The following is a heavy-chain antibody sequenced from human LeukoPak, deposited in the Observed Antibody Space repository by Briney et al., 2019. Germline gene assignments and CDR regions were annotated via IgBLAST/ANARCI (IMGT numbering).Heavy chain of an antibody. V-gene: IGHV4-30-2*01. CDR2: IYHSGST. CDR1: GGSISSGGYY. J-gene: IGHJ5*02. CDR3: ARGIYCSSTSCYLNWFDP. D-gene: IGHD2-2*01. Sequence: SQTLSLTCTVSGGSISSGGYYWSWIRQPPGKGLEWIGYIYHSGSTYYNPSLKSRVTISVDRSKNQFSLKLSSVTAADTAVYYCARGIYCSSTSCYLNWFDPWGQGTLVTVSS.